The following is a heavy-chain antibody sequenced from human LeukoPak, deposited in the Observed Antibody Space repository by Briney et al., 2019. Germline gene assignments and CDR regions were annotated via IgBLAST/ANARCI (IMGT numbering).Heavy chain of an antibody. CDR1: GDSISSYY. CDR2: IYYSGST. CDR3: ASHYCSAGGCHTFDS. Sequence: SETLSLTCTVSGDSISSYYWSWIRQPPGKGLEWICYIYYSGSTNYNPSLKSRVTISVDTSKNQFSLKLNSVTAADTAVYYCASHYCSAGGCHTFDSWGQGTLVTVSS. D-gene: IGHD2-15*01. V-gene: IGHV4-59*08. J-gene: IGHJ4*02.